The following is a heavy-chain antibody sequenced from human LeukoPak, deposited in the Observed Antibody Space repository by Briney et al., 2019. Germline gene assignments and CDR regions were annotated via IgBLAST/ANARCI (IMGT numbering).Heavy chain of an antibody. J-gene: IGHJ5*02. CDR2: MYHGGST. Sequence: PSQTLSLTCAVSGGSVSSGGFSWGWNRQPPGKGLEWIGNMYHGGSTFYNPSLESRVTISVDRSKNQFSLKLTSVTAADTAVYYCASTNDFGDYVGAWGQGTLVTVSS. D-gene: IGHD4-17*01. CDR1: GGSVSSGGFS. V-gene: IGHV4-30-2*01. CDR3: ASTNDFGDYVGA.